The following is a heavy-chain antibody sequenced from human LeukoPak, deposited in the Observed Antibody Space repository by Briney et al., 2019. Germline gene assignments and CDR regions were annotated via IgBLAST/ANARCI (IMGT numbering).Heavy chain of an antibody. CDR2: IESKTDGGTA. D-gene: IGHD4-17*01. CDR3: TTGQGSGDYESFDY. V-gene: IGHV3-15*04. Sequence: GGPLRLSCAASGFTFSKTWMSWVRQAPGKGLEWVGRIESKTDGGTADYAAPVKGRFTISRDDSKNTLHLQMSSLRTEDTAVYFCTTGQGSGDYESFDYWGQGTLVTVSS. J-gene: IGHJ4*02. CDR1: GFTFSKTW.